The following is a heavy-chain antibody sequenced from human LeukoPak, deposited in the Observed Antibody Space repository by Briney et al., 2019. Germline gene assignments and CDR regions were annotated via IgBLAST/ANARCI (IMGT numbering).Heavy chain of an antibody. CDR2: INPNSGGT. Sequence: ASVKVSCKASGYTFTGYYMHWVRQAPGQGLEWMGWINPNSGGTNYAQKFQGRVTMTRDTSISTAYMEPSRLRSDDTAVYYCARDLRTPRYSGSYLVGYWGQGTLVTVSS. CDR3: ARDLRTPRYSGSYLVGY. V-gene: IGHV1-2*02. J-gene: IGHJ4*02. CDR1: GYTFTGYY. D-gene: IGHD1-26*01.